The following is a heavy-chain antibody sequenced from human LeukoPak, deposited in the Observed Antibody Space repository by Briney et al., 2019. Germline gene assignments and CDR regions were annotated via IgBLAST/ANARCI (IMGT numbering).Heavy chain of an antibody. J-gene: IGHJ5*02. V-gene: IGHV4-39*07. Sequence: SETLSLTCTVSGGSISSSSYYWGWIRQPPGKGLEWIGEIYHSGSTNYNPSLKSRVTISVDKSKNRFSLKLSSVTAADTAVYYCASMSSGWYERWGQGTLVTVSS. CDR2: IYHSGST. CDR1: GGSISSSSYY. D-gene: IGHD6-19*01. CDR3: ASMSSGWYER.